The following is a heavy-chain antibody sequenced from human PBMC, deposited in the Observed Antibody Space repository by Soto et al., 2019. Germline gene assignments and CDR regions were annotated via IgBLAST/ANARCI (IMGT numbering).Heavy chain of an antibody. CDR1: GFTFSSYG. Sequence: QVQLVESGGGVVQPGRSLRLSCAASGFTFSSYGMHWARQAPGKGLEWVAVIWYDGSNKYYADSVKGRFTISRDNSKNTLYLQMNSLRAEDTAVYYCAREGRGAHHSSSSMTFDYWGQGTLVTVSS. CDR3: AREGRGAHHSSSSMTFDY. J-gene: IGHJ4*02. CDR2: IWYDGSNK. D-gene: IGHD6-6*01. V-gene: IGHV3-33*01.